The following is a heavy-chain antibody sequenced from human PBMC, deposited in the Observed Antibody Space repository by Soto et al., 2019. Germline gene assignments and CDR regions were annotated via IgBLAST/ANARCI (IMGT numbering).Heavy chain of an antibody. D-gene: IGHD2-2*03. J-gene: IGHJ6*03. CDR1: GYTFTSYG. Sequence: QVQLVQSGAEVKKPGASVKVSCKASGYTFTSYGISWVRQAPGQGLEWMGWISAYNGNTNYAQKLQGRVTMTTDTSPRRAYMELRSLRTDDTAVYYCARDGYCSSTSCYAGSSYYYYYMDVWGKGTTVTVSS. V-gene: IGHV1-18*01. CDR3: ARDGYCSSTSCYAGSSYYYYYMDV. CDR2: ISAYNGNT.